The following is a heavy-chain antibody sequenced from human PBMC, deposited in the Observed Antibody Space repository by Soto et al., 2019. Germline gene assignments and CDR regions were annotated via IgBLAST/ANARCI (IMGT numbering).Heavy chain of an antibody. CDR3: AKDPRQAGTPNDMDV. J-gene: IGHJ6*02. V-gene: IGHV3-23*01. CDR1: GFTFSSSS. D-gene: IGHD6-19*01. Sequence: PGRSLILSCAASGFTFSSSSMNWVRQAPGKGLEWVSAISGSGGSTYYADSVKGLFTISRDNSKNTLYLQMNSLRAEDTAVYYCAKDPRQAGTPNDMDVWGQGSTVTVSS. CDR2: ISGSGGST.